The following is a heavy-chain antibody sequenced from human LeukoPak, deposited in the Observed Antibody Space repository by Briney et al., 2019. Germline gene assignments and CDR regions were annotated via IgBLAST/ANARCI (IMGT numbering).Heavy chain of an antibody. CDR1: GGSISSYY. CDR2: FYISGST. Sequence: PSETLSLTCTVSGGSISSYYWSWIRQPAGKGLEWIGRFYISGSTNYNPSLKSRVTMSVDTSKNQFSLRLNSVTAADTAVYYCARDFLLQSEGLFDYWGQGTLVAVSS. D-gene: IGHD4-11*01. V-gene: IGHV4-4*07. J-gene: IGHJ4*02. CDR3: ARDFLLQSEGLFDY.